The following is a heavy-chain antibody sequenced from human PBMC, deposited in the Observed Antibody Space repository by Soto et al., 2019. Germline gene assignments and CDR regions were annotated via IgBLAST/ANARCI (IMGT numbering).Heavy chain of an antibody. CDR1: GYTFTGYY. D-gene: IGHD5-18*01. Sequence: GASVKVSCKASGYTFTGYYMHWVRQAPGQGLEWMGWINPNSGGTNYAQKFQGWVTMTRDTSISTAYMELSRLRSDDTAVYYCARAPVDTAMVNFDYWGQGTLVTVAS. CDR2: INPNSGGT. V-gene: IGHV1-2*04. CDR3: ARAPVDTAMVNFDY. J-gene: IGHJ4*02.